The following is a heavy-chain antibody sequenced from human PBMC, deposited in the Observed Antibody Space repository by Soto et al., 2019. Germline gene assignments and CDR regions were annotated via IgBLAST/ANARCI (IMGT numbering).Heavy chain of an antibody. J-gene: IGHJ4*02. V-gene: IGHV3-48*03. CDR3: ARDRPDFGDY. CDR2: ISSGGSTI. Sequence: GGSLRLSCAASGFTFSSYEMNWVRQAPGKGLEWISYISSGGSTIYYADSVKGRLTISRDNAKNSLYLQMNSLRAEDTAVYYCARDRPDFGDYWGQGTLVTVSS. CDR1: GFTFSSYE. D-gene: IGHD3-10*01.